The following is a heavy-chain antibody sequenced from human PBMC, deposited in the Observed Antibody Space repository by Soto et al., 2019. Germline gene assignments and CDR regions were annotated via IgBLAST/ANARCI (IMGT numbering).Heavy chain of an antibody. J-gene: IGHJ4*02. V-gene: IGHV3-21*01. CDR3: ARVRPYDILTGYYPPDY. CDR2: ISSSSSYI. CDR1: GFNFSSYS. D-gene: IGHD3-9*01. Sequence: GGSLRLSCAASGFNFSSYSMNWVRQAPGKGLEWVSSISSSSSYIYYADSVKGRFTISRDNAKNSLYLQMNSLRAEDTAVYYCARVRPYDILTGYYPPDYWGQGTLVTVSS.